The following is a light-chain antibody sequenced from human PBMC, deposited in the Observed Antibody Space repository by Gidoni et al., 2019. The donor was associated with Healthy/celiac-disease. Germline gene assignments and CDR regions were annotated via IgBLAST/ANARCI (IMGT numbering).Light chain of an antibody. J-gene: IGKJ1*01. CDR2: GSS. CDR1: QSVSSSY. Sequence: EIVLTQPPGTLSLSPGERATLCCRARQSVSSSYLAWYQQKPGQAPRLLICGSSSRATGIPDMFSGSGSGTDFTLTISRLEPEDFAVYYCQQYGRSPRTFGQGTKVEIK. CDR3: QQYGRSPRT. V-gene: IGKV3-20*01.